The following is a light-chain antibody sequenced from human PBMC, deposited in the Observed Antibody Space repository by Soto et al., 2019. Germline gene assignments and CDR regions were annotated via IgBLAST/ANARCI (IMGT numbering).Light chain of an antibody. J-gene: IGLJ1*01. CDR2: EVS. V-gene: IGLV2-14*01. CDR1: SSDFGSYHY. Sequence: QSALTQPASVSGSPGQSITISCTGTSSDFGSYHYVSWFQQHPGKAPKLIIFEVSDRPSGVSTRFSGSKSGDTASLTISGLQADDEADYYCSSYTSGRDVYVFGGGTRSPS. CDR3: SSYTSGRDVYV.